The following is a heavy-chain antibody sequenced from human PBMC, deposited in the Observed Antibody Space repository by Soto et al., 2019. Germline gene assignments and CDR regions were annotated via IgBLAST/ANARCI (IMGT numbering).Heavy chain of an antibody. J-gene: IGHJ4*02. Sequence: SGPTLVNPTQTLTLTCTFSGFSLSTSGMRVSWIRQPPGEALEWLARIDWDDDKFYNTSLKTRLTISKDSSKNQVVLTMTNMDPVDTATYYCARMFHCSGGTCPFDYWGQGALVTVSS. CDR3: ARMFHCSGGTCPFDY. V-gene: IGHV2-70*04. CDR2: IDWDDDK. D-gene: IGHD2-15*01. CDR1: GFSLSTSGMR.